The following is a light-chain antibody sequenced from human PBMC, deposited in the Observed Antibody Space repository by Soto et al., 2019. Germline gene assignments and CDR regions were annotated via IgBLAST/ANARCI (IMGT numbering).Light chain of an antibody. CDR1: QSVSSY. V-gene: IGKV3-11*01. CDR3: QQRSNWPPYT. J-gene: IGKJ2*01. CDR2: DAS. Sequence: EIVLTQSPATLSLSPGERATLSCRASQSVSSYLAWYQQKPGQAPTLLIYDASNRATAIQARFSGSGSWTGFTPTISSLAPEDFAVYYCQQRSNWPPYTFGQGTKLEIK.